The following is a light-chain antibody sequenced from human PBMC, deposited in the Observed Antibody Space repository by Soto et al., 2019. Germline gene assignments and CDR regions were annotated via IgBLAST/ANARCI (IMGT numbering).Light chain of an antibody. V-gene: IGKV3-20*01. CDR2: DAY. CDR3: QQYGTSPAT. J-gene: IGKJ1*01. Sequence: EIVVTQSPATLSASPGERVTLTCRASQFVSTRLAWYQQRPGQVPRLLIYDAYTRALGITDRFSGSVSGTDFTLIISGLEPEDFAVYYCQQYGTSPATFGQGTKVDIK. CDR1: QFVSTR.